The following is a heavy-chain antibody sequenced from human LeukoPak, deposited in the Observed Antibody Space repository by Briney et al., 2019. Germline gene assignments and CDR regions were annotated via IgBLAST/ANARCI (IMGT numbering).Heavy chain of an antibody. V-gene: IGHV3-23*01. CDR1: GFTFSSYA. J-gene: IGHJ4*02. D-gene: IGHD6-13*01. CDR3: AKVLSIAAAGPVFDY. CDR2: ISGSGGST. Sequence: GGSLRLSCAASGFTFSSYAMSWVRQAPGKGLEWVSAISGSGGSTYYADSVKGRFTISRDNSKNTLHLQMNSLRAEDTAVYYCAKVLSIAAAGPVFDYWGQGTLVTVSS.